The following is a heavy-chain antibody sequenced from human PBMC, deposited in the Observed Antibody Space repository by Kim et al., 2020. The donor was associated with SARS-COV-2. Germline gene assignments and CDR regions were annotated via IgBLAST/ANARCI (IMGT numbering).Heavy chain of an antibody. CDR1: GYTFTSYY. V-gene: IGHV1-46*01. J-gene: IGHJ6*02. CDR2: INPSGGST. CDR3: ARDRRAVVVIKRGYYYYGMDV. D-gene: IGHD3-22*01. Sequence: ASVKVSCKASGYTFTSYYMHWVRQAPGQGLEWMGIINPSGGSTSYAQKFQGRVTMTRDTSTSTVYMELSSLRSEDTAVYYCARDRRAVVVIKRGYYYYGMDVWGQGTTVTVSS.